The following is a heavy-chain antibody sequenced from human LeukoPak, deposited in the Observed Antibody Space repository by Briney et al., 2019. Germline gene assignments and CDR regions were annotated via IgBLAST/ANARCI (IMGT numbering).Heavy chain of an antibody. J-gene: IGHJ4*02. Sequence: GGSLRLSCAASGFTFSNYNMNWVRQTPGKGLEWVSSITSSSMYIYYADSVKGRFTISRDNAKNSLSLQMNSLRAEDTAVYYCASYYDFWSGYYTYYFDYWGQGTLVTVSS. V-gene: IGHV3-21*01. D-gene: IGHD3-3*01. CDR1: GFTFSNYN. CDR2: ITSSSMYI. CDR3: ASYYDFWSGYYTYYFDY.